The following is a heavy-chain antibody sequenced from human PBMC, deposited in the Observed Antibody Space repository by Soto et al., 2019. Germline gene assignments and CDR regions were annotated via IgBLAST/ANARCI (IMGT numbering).Heavy chain of an antibody. V-gene: IGHV1-18*01. J-gene: IGHJ4*02. D-gene: IGHD1-1*01. CDR1: GYTFTSYG. CDR3: ARGRYGDS. Sequence: QVHLVQSGAEVKKPGASVKVSCKASGYTFTSYGITWVRQAPGQGLEWMGWISAHNGNTAYAQKTQGRVIVTRDTSTSTAYMELRSLRSAATAVYYCARGRYGDSWGQGALVTVSS. CDR2: ISAHNGNT.